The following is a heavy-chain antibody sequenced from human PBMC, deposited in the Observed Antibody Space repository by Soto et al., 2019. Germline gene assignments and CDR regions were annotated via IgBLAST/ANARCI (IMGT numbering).Heavy chain of an antibody. V-gene: IGHV1-3*01. J-gene: IGHJ5*02. CDR2: INAGNGNT. CDR3: ARVVSPYFDLSPYNWCDP. CDR1: GYTFTSCA. D-gene: IGHD3-9*01. Sequence: GASVKVSCKASGYTFTSCAMHWVRQAPGQSLEWMGCINAGNGNTKYSQKFQGRVTIARDTSASTAYMELSSLRSEDTAVYYCARVVSPYFDLSPYNWCDPWGQGTLVTVS.